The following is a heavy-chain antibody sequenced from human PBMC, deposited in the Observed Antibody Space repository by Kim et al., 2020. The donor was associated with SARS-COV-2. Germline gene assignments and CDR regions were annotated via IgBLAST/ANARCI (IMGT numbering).Heavy chain of an antibody. CDR1: GFTFSSYA. Sequence: GGSLRLSCAASGFTFSSYAMSWVRQAPGKGLEWVALISGSGGTTYHADSVKGRFTTSRDNSKNTLYLQMNSLRAEDTALYYCAKGREGSGRTDFQHWGQG. CDR3: AKGREGSGRTDFQH. D-gene: IGHD3-10*01. V-gene: IGHV3-23*01. CDR2: ISGSGGTT. J-gene: IGHJ1*01.